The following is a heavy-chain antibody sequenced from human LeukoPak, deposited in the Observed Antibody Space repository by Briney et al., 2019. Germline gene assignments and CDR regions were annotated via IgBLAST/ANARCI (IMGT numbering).Heavy chain of an antibody. J-gene: IGHJ3*02. CDR3: ARGGSYLSAFDI. CDR2: IYYSGST. V-gene: IGHV4-59*01. Sequence: SETLSLTCTVSGGSISSYYWSWIRQPPGKGLEWIGYIYYSGSTNYKPSLKSRVTISVDTSKNQFSLKLSSVTAADTAVYYCARGGSYLSAFDIWGQGTMVTVSS. D-gene: IGHD1-26*01. CDR1: GGSISSYY.